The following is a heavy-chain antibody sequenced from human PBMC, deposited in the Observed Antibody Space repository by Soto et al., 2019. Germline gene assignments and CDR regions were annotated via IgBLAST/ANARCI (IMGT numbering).Heavy chain of an antibody. V-gene: IGHV4-31*03. Sequence: SETLSLTCTVSGGSISSGGYYWSWIRQHPGKGLEWIGYIYYSGSTYYNPSLKSRVTISVDTSKNQFSLKLSSVTAADTAVYYCAQQSPFGYISYWGQGTLVTVSS. CDR2: IYYSGST. J-gene: IGHJ4*02. CDR3: AQQSPFGYISY. D-gene: IGHD5-18*01. CDR1: GGSISSGGYY.